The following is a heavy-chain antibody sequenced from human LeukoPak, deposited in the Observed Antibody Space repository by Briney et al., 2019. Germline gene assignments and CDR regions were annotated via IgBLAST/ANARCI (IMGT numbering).Heavy chain of an antibody. CDR1: GGTFSSYA. CDR2: IIPIFGTA. CDR3: ARGPEGITMVRGVLDY. J-gene: IGHJ4*02. D-gene: IGHD3-10*01. Sequence: PVKVSCKASGGTFSSYAISWVRQAPGQGLEWMGGIIPIFGTANYAQKFQGRVTITADKSTSTAYMELSSLRSGDTAVYYCARGPEGITMVRGVLDYWGQGTLVTVSS. V-gene: IGHV1-69*06.